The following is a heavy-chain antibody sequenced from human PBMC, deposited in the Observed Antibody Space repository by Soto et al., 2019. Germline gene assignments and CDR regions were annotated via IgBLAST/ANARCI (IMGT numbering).Heavy chain of an antibody. CDR3: ATRSGDYGDYGDAFYI. D-gene: IGHD4-17*01. Sequence: SETLSLTCTVSGGSISSISYYWGWIRQPPGKGLEWIGSIYYSGSTYYNPSLKSRVTISVDTSKNQFSLKLSSVTAADTAVYYCATRSGDYGDYGDAFYIWGQGTMVTVSS. CDR1: GGSISSISYY. V-gene: IGHV4-39*01. J-gene: IGHJ3*02. CDR2: IYYSGST.